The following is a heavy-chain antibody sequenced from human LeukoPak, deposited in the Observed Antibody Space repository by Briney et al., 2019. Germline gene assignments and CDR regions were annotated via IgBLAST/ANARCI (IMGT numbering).Heavy chain of an antibody. V-gene: IGHV3-23*01. J-gene: IGHJ4*02. CDR1: GFTSSSYA. CDR3: AKSPAMIAVAGTVVFDY. CDR2: LRVSGGST. D-gene: IGHD6-19*01. Sequence: PGGSLRPSCAASGFTSSSYAMSWVRQAPGKGLGWVPALRVSGGSTYYADPGKGRFTLSRDNSKNSLYLQMNSLRAQDTAVYYCAKSPAMIAVAGTVVFDYWGQGTLVTVSS.